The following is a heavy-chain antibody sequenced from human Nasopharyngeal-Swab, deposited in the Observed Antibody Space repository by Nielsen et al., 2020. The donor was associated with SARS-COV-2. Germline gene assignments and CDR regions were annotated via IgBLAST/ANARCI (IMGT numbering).Heavy chain of an antibody. CDR2: INPNSGGT. CDR3: ARDGTRYNWNDYYYYGMDV. Sequence: ASVKVSCKASGYTFTGYYMHWGRQAPGQGLEGMGRINPNSGGTNYAQKFQGRVTMTRDTSISTAYMELSRLRSDDTAVYYCARDGTRYNWNDYYYYGMDVWSQGTTVTVSS. CDR1: GYTFTGYY. J-gene: IGHJ6*02. V-gene: IGHV1-2*06. D-gene: IGHD1-1*01.